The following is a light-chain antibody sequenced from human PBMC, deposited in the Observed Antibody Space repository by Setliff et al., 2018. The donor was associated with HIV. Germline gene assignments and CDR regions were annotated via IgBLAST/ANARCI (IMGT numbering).Light chain of an antibody. Sequence: QSVLTQPPSASGTPGQRITISCSGSSSNIGSNTVNWYQQFPGTAPKLLISGDHQRPSGVPDRLSGSKSGTSASLAISGLQSEDEADYYCAAWDDSLHGVVFGGGTKGTVL. CDR2: GDH. J-gene: IGLJ3*02. CDR3: AAWDDSLHGVV. CDR1: SSNIGSNT. V-gene: IGLV1-44*01.